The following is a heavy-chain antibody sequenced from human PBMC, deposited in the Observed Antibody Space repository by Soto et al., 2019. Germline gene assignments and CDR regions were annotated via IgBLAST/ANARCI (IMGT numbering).Heavy chain of an antibody. Sequence: QVQLVQSGAEVKKPGSSVKVSCKASGGTFSSHAISWVRQAPGQGLEWMGGIIPIFGTANYAQKFQGRVTINADESTSSGYRELSTLRSEDTAVYYCARDLRPGYSYGDNFDYWGQGGLVTVSS. CDR1: GGTFSSHA. CDR3: ARDLRPGYSYGDNFDY. CDR2: IIPIFGTA. D-gene: IGHD5-18*01. V-gene: IGHV1-69*12. J-gene: IGHJ4*02.